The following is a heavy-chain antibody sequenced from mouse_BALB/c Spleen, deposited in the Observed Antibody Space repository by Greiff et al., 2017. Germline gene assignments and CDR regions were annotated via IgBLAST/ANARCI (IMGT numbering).Heavy chain of an antibody. Sequence: QVHVKQSGPGLVQPSQSLSITCTVSGFSLTSYGVHWVRQSPGKGLEWLGVIWSGGSTDYNAAFISRLSISKDNSKSQVFFKMNSLQANDTAIYYCARNYRYDYWYFDVWGAGTTVTVSS. D-gene: IGHD2-14*01. J-gene: IGHJ1*01. CDR1: GFSLTSYG. CDR3: ARNYRYDYWYFDV. V-gene: IGHV2-2*02. CDR2: IWSGGST.